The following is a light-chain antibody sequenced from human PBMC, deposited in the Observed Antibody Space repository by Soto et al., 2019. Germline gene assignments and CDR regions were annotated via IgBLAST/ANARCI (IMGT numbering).Light chain of an antibody. CDR2: AAS. CDR1: QTISTY. V-gene: IGKV1-39*01. CDR3: QKSYISPWT. J-gene: IGKJ1*01. Sequence: DIQMTQSPSSLSASIGDRVTITCRASQTISTYLNWYQQQPGKAPKLLIYAASTLQSGVPSSFSSRGSGTEFPLTISSLHPEDFPSYCCQKSYISPWTFGQGTKVEIK.